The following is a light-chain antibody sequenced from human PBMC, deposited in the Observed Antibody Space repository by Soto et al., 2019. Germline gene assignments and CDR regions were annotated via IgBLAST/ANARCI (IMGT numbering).Light chain of an antibody. J-gene: IGKJ1*01. CDR3: QQHYSIPWT. CDR2: WAS. CDR1: QSVLYSPTNKHC. Sequence: DIVMTQSPDSLAVSLGERATINCKSSQSVLYSPTNKHCLVWYQQKTGQPPKLLIYWASTRESGVPDRFSGSGSGTDFTLTISSLHSEDAAVYYGQQHYSIPWTFGQGTKVEIK. V-gene: IGKV4-1*01.